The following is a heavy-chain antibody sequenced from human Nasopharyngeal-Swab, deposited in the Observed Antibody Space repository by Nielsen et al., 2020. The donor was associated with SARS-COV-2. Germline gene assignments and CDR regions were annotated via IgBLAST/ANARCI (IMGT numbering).Heavy chain of an antibody. D-gene: IGHD2-2*01. CDR2: FDPEDGET. J-gene: IGHJ5*01. V-gene: IGHV1-24*01. Sequence: ASVKVSFKVSGYTLTELSMHWVRQAPGKGLEWMGGFDPEDGETIYAQKFQGRVTMTEDTSTDTAYMELSSLRSEDTAVYYCATSAPYCSSTSCSYWFDPWGQGTTVTVSS. CDR1: GYTLTELS. CDR3: ATSAPYCSSTSCSYWFDP.